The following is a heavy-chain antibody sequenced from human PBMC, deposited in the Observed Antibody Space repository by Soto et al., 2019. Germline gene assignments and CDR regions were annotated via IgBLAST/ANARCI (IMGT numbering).Heavy chain of an antibody. D-gene: IGHD3-16*02. Sequence: GGSLRLSCAASGFTFSSYWMSWVRQAPGKGLEWVANIKQDGSGKYYVDSVKGRFTISRDNAKNSLYLQMNSLRAEDTAVYYRARGNTFGGVIVWGQGTLVTVSS. CDR3: ARGNTFGGVIV. CDR2: IKQDGSGK. J-gene: IGHJ4*02. CDR1: GFTFSSYW. V-gene: IGHV3-7*01.